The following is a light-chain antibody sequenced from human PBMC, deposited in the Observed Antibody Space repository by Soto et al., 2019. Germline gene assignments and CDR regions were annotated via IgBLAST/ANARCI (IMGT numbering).Light chain of an antibody. J-gene: IGKJ4*01. CDR2: SAS. V-gene: IGKV3-20*01. Sequence: DIVLTQSPGTLSLSPGQRATLSCRASQSLSSAFLAWYQQKPGQAPRLLIYSASSRATGVPDRFSGSGSGTEFTLTISSLQSEDFAVYYCQQYNSWPLTFGGGTKVDIK. CDR3: QQYNSWPLT. CDR1: QSLSSAF.